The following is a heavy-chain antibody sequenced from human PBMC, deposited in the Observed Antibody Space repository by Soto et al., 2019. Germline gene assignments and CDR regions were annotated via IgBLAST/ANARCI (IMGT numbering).Heavy chain of an antibody. CDR1: GGTFSSYA. CDR3: ARDPGYCCSPSCYRGDYYYGMDI. Sequence: SVKVSCKASGGTFSSYAISWVRQAPGQGLEWMGGIIPIFGTANYAQKFQGRVTITADESTSTAYMELSSLRSEDTAVYYCARDPGYCCSPSCYRGDYYYGMDIWGQGATVTVAS. V-gene: IGHV1-69*13. D-gene: IGHD2-2*02. J-gene: IGHJ6*01. CDR2: IIPIFGTA.